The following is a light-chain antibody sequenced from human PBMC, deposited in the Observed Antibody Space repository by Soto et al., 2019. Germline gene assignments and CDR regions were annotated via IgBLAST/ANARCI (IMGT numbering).Light chain of an antibody. CDR2: AAS. CDR3: IQRYSTPYT. J-gene: IGKJ2*01. V-gene: IGKV1-39*01. CDR1: QSISSY. Sequence: DIQMTQSPSSLSASVGDRVTITCRASQSISSYLNWYQQKPGKAPNLLIYAASSLQSGVPSSFSGSGSGTDFTLTSSSLQPGDFATYFCIQRYSTPYTFGQGTKLEIK.